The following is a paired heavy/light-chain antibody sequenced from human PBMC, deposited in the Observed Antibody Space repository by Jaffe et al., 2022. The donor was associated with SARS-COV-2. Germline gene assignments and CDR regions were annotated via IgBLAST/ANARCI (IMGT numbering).Heavy chain of an antibody. CDR1: GFTFDDYA. D-gene: IGHD3-16*02. CDR2: INWDGSAT. J-gene: IGHJ4*02. V-gene: IGHV3-43D*03. Sequence: EVQLVESGGVVVQPGRSLRLSCAASGFTFDDYAMYWVRQAPGKGLEWVSLINWDGSATYYADSVKGRFTISRDNSKNSLYLQMNNLRAEDTALYYCAKGGLGVIYYFDYSGQGTLVTVSS. CDR3: AKGGLGVIYYFDY.
Light chain of an antibody. CDR2: DVS. Sequence: QSALTQPASVSGSPGQSITISCGGTSTDVGGYNYVSWYQQHPGKAPKLMIFDVSNRPSGVSNRFSGSKSGNTASLTISGLQAEDEADYYCSAYTSSSSLVFGTGTKVTVL. CDR3: SAYTSSSSLV. CDR1: STDVGGYNY. V-gene: IGLV2-14*01. J-gene: IGLJ1*01.